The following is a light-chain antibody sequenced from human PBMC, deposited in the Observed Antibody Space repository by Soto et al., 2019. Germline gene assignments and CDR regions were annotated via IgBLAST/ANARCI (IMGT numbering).Light chain of an antibody. CDR3: QVWDTITDQYI. CDR2: DAR. V-gene: IGLV3-21*02. CDR1: NVGGKS. Sequence: SYELTQPPSVSVAPGQTARINCGGDNVGGKSVQWYQQKPGQAPVLVLYDARDRPSWIPERFSGSNSGNTATLIISSVEAGDEADFYCQVWDTITDQYIFGSGTKATVL. J-gene: IGLJ1*01.